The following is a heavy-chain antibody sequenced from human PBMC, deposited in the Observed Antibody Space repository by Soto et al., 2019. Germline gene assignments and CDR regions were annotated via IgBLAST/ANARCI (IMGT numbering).Heavy chain of an antibody. J-gene: IGHJ5*02. CDR1: DGSINSNTW. V-gene: IGHV4-4*02. CDR3: ARDGYSYGKAALYNWFDP. CDR2: TSHSGNT. D-gene: IGHD5-18*01. Sequence: SETLSLTCVVSDGSINSNTWWSWVRQPPDKGLEWIGETSHSGNTKYKPSLKSRVTISVDRSKSQFSLRLTSVTAADTAVYYCARDGYSYGKAALYNWFDPWGQGTLVTVSS.